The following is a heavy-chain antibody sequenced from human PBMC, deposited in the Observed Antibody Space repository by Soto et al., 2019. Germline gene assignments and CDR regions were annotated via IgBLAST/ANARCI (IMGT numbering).Heavy chain of an antibody. CDR3: ARLRDHDYADQNPSGENWFDP. CDR1: GGSFSGYY. Sequence: QVQLQQWGAGLLKPSETLSLTCAVYGGSFSGYYCSWIRQPPGKGLEWSGEINHSGSTDYNPSLKSRVTIAVDTSKNQFSLKLSSVTAADTAVYYCARLRDHDYADQNPSGENWFDPWGQGTLVTVSS. CDR2: INHSGST. D-gene: IGHD4-17*01. J-gene: IGHJ5*02. V-gene: IGHV4-34*01.